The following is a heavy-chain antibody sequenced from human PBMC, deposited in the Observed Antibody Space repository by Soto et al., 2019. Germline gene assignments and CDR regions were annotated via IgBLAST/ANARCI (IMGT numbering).Heavy chain of an antibody. CDR3: ARLPKGSLVTA. CDR2: ISSSGDTI. CDR1: GFRFSDHS. V-gene: IGHV3-48*02. D-gene: IGHD2-21*02. J-gene: IGHJ4*02. Sequence: VQLVESGGGLVSPGGSLTLSCVGSGFRFSDHSMHWVRRPPGTGLQWLSYISSSGDTIHYADSVRGRFIVSRDNAKNSVFLPMVSLRDDETSMYHCARLPKGSLVTAWGQGTLVTVSS.